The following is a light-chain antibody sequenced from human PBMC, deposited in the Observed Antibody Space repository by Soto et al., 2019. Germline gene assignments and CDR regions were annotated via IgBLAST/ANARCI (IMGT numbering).Light chain of an antibody. CDR3: HHYGSTPYI. CDR1: QSIAWNT. Sequence: IVLTQSPGTLSLSPGERVSLSCRASQSIAWNTLAWFQQKPGQAPRLLIYQTSARAAGIPDRFSGSGSGTDFTLAISRLEPEDFPVFYCHHYGSTPYIFGQGTKLELK. V-gene: IGKV3-20*01. J-gene: IGKJ2*01. CDR2: QTS.